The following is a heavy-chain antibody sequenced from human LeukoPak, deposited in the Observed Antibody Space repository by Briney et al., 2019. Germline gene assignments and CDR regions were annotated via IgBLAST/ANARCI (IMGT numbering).Heavy chain of an antibody. J-gene: IGHJ4*02. D-gene: IGHD2-2*01. CDR2: IYYSGST. CDR3: ARRTSHWLFDY. Sequence: SETLSLTCTVSGGSISSSSYYWGWIRQPPGKGLEWIGSIYYSGSTYYNPPLKSRVTISVDTSKNQFSLKLSSVTAADTAVYYCARRTSHWLFDYWGQGTLVTVSS. V-gene: IGHV4-39*01. CDR1: GGSISSSSYY.